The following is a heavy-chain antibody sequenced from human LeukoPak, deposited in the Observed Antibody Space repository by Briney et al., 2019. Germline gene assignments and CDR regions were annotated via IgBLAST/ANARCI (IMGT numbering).Heavy chain of an antibody. CDR2: IKNDGTTT. V-gene: IGHV3-74*01. J-gene: IGHJ4*02. D-gene: IGHD4-17*01. CDR3: ARDLTYGLDH. CDR1: GFTFSPYW. Sequence: GGSLRLSCATSGFTFSPYWMQWVRQAPGKGLVWVSNIKNDGTTTTYADSVKGRFIISRDNTKNTLYLQMNSLRAEDTAIYYCARDLTYGLDHWGQGTLVTVSS.